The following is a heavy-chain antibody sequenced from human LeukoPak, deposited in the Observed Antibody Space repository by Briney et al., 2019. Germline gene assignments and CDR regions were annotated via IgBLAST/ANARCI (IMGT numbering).Heavy chain of an antibody. CDR3: ARALVVVGRGAFDI. J-gene: IGHJ3*02. Sequence: TLSLTCAVSGGSISSGGYSWSWIRQPPGKGLEWIGYIYHSGSTYYNPSLKSRVTISVDRSKNQFSLKLSSVTAADTAVYYCARALVVVGRGAFDIWGQGTMVTVSS. CDR1: GGSISSGGYS. V-gene: IGHV4-30-2*01. CDR2: IYHSGST. D-gene: IGHD2-21*01.